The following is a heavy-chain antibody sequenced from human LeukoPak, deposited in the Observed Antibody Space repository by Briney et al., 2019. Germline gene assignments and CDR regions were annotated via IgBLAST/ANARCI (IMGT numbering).Heavy chain of an antibody. CDR3: AKDLYYYDRRGTFDY. J-gene: IGHJ4*02. CDR1: GFTFDDYA. D-gene: IGHD3-22*01. CDR2: ISWNSGSI. V-gene: IGHV3-9*01. Sequence: GGALRLSCAASGFTFDDYAMHGVRQAPGRGLEGVSGISWNSGSIGYADSVKGRFTISRDNAKNSLYLPMNSLRAEDTALYYCAKDLYYYDRRGTFDYWGQGTLVTVSS.